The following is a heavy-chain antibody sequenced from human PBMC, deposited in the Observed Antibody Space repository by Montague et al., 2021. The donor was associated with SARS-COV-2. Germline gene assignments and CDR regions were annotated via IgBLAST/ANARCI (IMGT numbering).Heavy chain of an antibody. J-gene: IGHJ4*02. CDR3: ARQGRYFDWLLMARGHQRTEGVDY. V-gene: IGHV3-11*03. Sequence: SLRLSCAASGFTFSDYYMSRIRQAPGKGLEWVSYISSSSSYTNYADSVKGRFTISRDNAKNSLYLQMNSLRAEDTAVYYCARQGRYFDWLLMARGHQRTEGVDYRGQGTLVTVSS. CDR2: ISSSSSYT. CDR1: GFTFSDYY. D-gene: IGHD3-9*01.